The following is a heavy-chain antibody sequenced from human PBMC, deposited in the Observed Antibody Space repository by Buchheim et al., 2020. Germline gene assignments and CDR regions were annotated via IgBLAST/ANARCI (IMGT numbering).Heavy chain of an antibody. D-gene: IGHD2-2*01. CDR2: IKSKTDGGTT. CDR1: GFTFSNAW. CDR3: TTGSEDQLLHYYYYGMDV. J-gene: IGHJ6*02. Sequence: EVQLVESGGGLVKPGGSLRLSCAASGFTFSNAWMSWVRQAPGKGLEWVGRIKSKTDGGTTDYAAPVKGRFTISRDDSTNQLYLQMNSLKTEDTAVCYCTTGSEDQLLHYYYYGMDVWGQGTT. V-gene: IGHV3-15*01.